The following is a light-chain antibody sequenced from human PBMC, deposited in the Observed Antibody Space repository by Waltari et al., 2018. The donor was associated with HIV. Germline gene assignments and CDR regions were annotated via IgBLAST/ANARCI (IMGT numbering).Light chain of an antibody. J-gene: IGKJ2*01. V-gene: IGKV4-1*01. Sequence: DIVMTQSPDSLAVSLGERATLNCKSSQSVLNSASTKNSLSWYQQKPGHPPKLLIYWASTRESGVPDRFSGSGSGTDFTLTISSLQAEDVAVYYCQQQYSIPYTFGQGTKLEIK. CDR2: WAS. CDR3: QQQYSIPYT. CDR1: QSVLNSASTKNS.